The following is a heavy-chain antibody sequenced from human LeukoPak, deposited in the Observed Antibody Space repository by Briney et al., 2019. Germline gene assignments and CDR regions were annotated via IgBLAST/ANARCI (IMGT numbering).Heavy chain of an antibody. CDR2: TSSSDAGT. D-gene: IGHD2-21*01. CDR3: AKAPVTSCRGAYCYPFDS. Sequence: GGSLRLSCTASGFTFSTYAMSWVRQTPGKGLEWVAATSSSDAGTYHADSVRGRFTISRDNSKNTLYLQMNSLRAEDAAVYFCAKAPVTSCRGAYCYPFDSWGQGTLVTVSS. V-gene: IGHV3-23*01. J-gene: IGHJ4*02. CDR1: GFTFSTYA.